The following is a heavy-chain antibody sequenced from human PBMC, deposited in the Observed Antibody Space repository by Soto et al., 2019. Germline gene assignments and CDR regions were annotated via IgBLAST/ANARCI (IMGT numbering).Heavy chain of an antibody. Sequence: SETLSLTCTVSGASISSYYWSWIRKTPGQGLEWIGYIYYSGSTNYNPSLKSRVTISVDTSKNQFSLKLSSVTAADTAVYYCARDFQVWGSYSSYSDYGMDVWGQGTTVT. CDR1: GASISSYY. D-gene: IGHD1-26*01. V-gene: IGHV4-59*01. CDR3: ARDFQVWGSYSSYSDYGMDV. CDR2: IYYSGST. J-gene: IGHJ6*02.